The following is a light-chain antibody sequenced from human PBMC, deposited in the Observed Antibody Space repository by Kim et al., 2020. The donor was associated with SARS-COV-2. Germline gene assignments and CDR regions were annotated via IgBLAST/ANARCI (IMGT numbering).Light chain of an antibody. CDR3: AAWDDSLSGRV. CDR1: SSNIGRNY. J-gene: IGLJ3*02. CDR2: RNN. Sequence: ELTQPPSASGTPGQRVTISCSGSSSNIGRNYVYWYQQLPGTAPKLLFYRNNQRPSGVPDRFSGSKSGTSASLAISGLRSEDEADYYCAAWDDSLSGRVFGGGTQLTVL. V-gene: IGLV1-47*01.